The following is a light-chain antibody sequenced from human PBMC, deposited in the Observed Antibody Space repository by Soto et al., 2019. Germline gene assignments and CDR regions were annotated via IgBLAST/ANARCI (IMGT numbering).Light chain of an antibody. J-gene: IGLJ2*01. Sequence: QSALTQPASVSGSPGQSITISCTGTSSDVGGYNYVSWYQQHPGKAPKLMIYDVINRPSGVSNRFSGSKSGNSASLTISGLQAEDEADYSCSSYTSSSTYVVFGGGTKLTVL. CDR3: SSYTSSSTYVV. CDR2: DVI. CDR1: SSDVGGYNY. V-gene: IGLV2-14*03.